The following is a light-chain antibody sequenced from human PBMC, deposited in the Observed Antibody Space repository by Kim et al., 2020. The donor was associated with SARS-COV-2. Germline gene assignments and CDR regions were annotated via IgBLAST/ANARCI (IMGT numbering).Light chain of an antibody. J-gene: IGKJ1*01. V-gene: IGKV3-11*01. CDR3: QQRSNWPRT. CDR1: QSVSKY. Sequence: LSPGERATLSCRARQSVSKYLAWYQHKPGQAPRLLIYDISHRATGVPARFSGSGSGTDFTLTISSLEPEDFAVYYCQQRSNWPRTFGQGTKVEIK. CDR2: DIS.